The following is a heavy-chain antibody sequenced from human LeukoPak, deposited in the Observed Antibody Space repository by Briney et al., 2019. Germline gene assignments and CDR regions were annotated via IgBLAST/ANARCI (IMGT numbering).Heavy chain of an antibody. D-gene: IGHD3-10*01. V-gene: IGHV4-59*12. CDR1: GDSIISYY. Sequence: SETLSLTCTVSGDSIISYYWSWIRQPPGKGLEWIGYIYYSGSTNYNPSLKSRVTISVDTSKNQSSLKLSSVTAADTAVYYCARVGTYGSGSYLSWLDYWGQGTLVTVSS. CDR3: ARVGTYGSGSYLSWLDY. J-gene: IGHJ4*02. CDR2: IYYSGST.